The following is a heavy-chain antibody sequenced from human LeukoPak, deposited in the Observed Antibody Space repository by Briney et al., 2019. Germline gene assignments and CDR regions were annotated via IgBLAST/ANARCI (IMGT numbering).Heavy chain of an antibody. V-gene: IGHV4-34*01. CDR3: ARGEGLLGTFDY. D-gene: IGHD2-15*01. J-gene: IGHJ4*02. CDR1: GGSFSGYY. CDR2: INHSGST. Sequence: SETLSLTCAVYGGSFSGYYWSWIRQPPGKGLEWIGEINHSGSTNYNPSLKSRVTISVDTSKNQFSLKLSSVTAADTAVYYCARGEGLLGTFDYWGQGTLVTVSS.